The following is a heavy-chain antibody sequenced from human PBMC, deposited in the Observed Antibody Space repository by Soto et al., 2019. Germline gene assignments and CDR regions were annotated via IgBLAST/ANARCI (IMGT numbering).Heavy chain of an antibody. CDR2: ISGSGGST. CDR3: AKERSSGWSLDY. Sequence: GGSLRLSCAASGFTFSSYAMSWVRQAPGKGLEWVSAISGSGGSTYYADSMRGRFTISRDNLKNTLYLQMNSLRAEDTAVYYCAKERSSGWSLDYWGQGPLVTVSS. D-gene: IGHD6-19*01. V-gene: IGHV3-23*01. CDR1: GFTFSSYA. J-gene: IGHJ4*02.